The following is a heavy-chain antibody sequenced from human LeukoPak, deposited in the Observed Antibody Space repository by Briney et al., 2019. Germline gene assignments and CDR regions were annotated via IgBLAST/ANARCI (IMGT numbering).Heavy chain of an antibody. V-gene: IGHV4-34*01. CDR1: GGSFSGYY. CDR3: ARHRPYCGGDCYRYYFDY. CDR2: INHSGST. J-gene: IGHJ4*02. Sequence: SETLSLTCAVYGGSFSGYYWSWIRQPPGKGLEWIGEINHSGSTYYNPSLKSRVTISVDTSKNQFSLKLSSVTAADTAVYYCARHRPYCGGDCYRYYFDYWGQETLVTVSS. D-gene: IGHD2-21*02.